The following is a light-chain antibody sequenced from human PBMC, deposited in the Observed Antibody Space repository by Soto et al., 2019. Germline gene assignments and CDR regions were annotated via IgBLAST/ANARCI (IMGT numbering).Light chain of an antibody. CDR1: QSINTW. J-gene: IGKJ3*01. Sequence: DIQMTQSPSSLSASVGDRVTITCRASQSINTWLAWYQQKPGKAPKLVIYRASNLVNGVPSRFSGSGSGTEFTLTISSLQPDDFSIYYCQQDETYSGTFGPGTKVDL. V-gene: IGKV1-5*03. CDR2: RAS. CDR3: QQDETYSGT.